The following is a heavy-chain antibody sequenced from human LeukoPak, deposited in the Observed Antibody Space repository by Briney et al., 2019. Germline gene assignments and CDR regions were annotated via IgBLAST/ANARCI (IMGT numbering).Heavy chain of an antibody. CDR3: ARSVNYDFWSGYYSVTNFDY. J-gene: IGHJ4*02. CDR2: INPKSGGT. V-gene: IGHV1-2*02. D-gene: IGHD3-3*01. CDR1: GYTFTSYY. Sequence: ASVKVSCKASGYTFTSYYLQWVRQAPGQGLEWMGWINPKSGGTNYAQKFQGRVTMTRDTSISTAYMELSRLRSDDTAVYYCARSVNYDFWSGYYSVTNFDYWGQGTLVTVSS.